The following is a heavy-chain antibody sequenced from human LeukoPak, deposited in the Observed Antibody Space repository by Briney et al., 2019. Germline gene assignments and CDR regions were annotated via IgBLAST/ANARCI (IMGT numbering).Heavy chain of an antibody. CDR2: MNPSSGRT. CDR3: TRDLGQAGGSGWPRYNWLDP. CDR1: GYTFTKYY. J-gene: IGHJ5*02. Sequence: ASVKVSCKASGYTFTKYYINWLRQAPGERLEWMGIMNPSSGRTSYSQKFQGRVTMTRDTSTNTVYMELSGLRSEDTAVYYCTRDLGQAGGSGWPRYNWLDPWGQGTLVTVSS. V-gene: IGHV1-46*01. D-gene: IGHD6-19*01.